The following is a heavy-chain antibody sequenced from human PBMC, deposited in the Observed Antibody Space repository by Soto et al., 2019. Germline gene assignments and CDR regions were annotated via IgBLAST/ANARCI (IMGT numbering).Heavy chain of an antibody. D-gene: IGHD6-6*01. CDR1: GYTFTSYG. CDR3: SRDEYSSPRAFCYCMDV. CDR2: SSAYNGNT. V-gene: IGHV1-18*01. Sequence: QVQLVQSGAEVKKPGASVKVSCKASGYTFTSYGISWVRQAPGQGLEWMGWSSAYNGNTNYAQKLQGRVTMTTDTSTSTAYMELRSLRSDDTAVYYCSRDEYSSPRAFCYCMDVWGQGTTVTVSS. J-gene: IGHJ6*02.